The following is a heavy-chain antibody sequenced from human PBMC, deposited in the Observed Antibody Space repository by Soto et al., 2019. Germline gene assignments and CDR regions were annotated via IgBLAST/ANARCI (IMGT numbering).Heavy chain of an antibody. V-gene: IGHV1-24*01. J-gene: IGHJ4*02. Sequence: ASVKVSCKISGHTLTGYSIHWVRQAPGKGLEWMGGFVPVVGAANYAQKCHGRVTITEDESTDTAYMELSGLRSEDTAVYYCAKPTLLPGVMLTNKSIDFWGQGTPVTVSS. CDR1: GHTLTGYS. D-gene: IGHD2-21*02. CDR2: FVPVVGAA. CDR3: AKPTLLPGVMLTNKSIDF.